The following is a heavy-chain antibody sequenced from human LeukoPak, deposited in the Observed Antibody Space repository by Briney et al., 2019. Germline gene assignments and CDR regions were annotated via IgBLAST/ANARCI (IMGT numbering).Heavy chain of an antibody. V-gene: IGHV3-33*01. CDR1: GFSFNTYG. Sequence: GGSLRLSCAASGFSFNTYGFHWVRQAPGKGLEWVSAISFDGSHIHYADSVKGRFTISRDSSKNTVYLQMNSLRAEDTAVYYCARVYSRESGNDFVFHYWGQGTLVTVS. D-gene: IGHD5-12*01. J-gene: IGHJ4*02. CDR3: ARVYSRESGNDFVFHY. CDR2: ISFDGSHI.